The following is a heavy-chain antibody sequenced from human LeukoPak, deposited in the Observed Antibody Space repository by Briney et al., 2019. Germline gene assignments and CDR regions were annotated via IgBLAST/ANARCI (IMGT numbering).Heavy chain of an antibody. CDR3: ARKRSYDYGDYGY. Sequence: IPSETLSLTCTVSGGSISSSSYYWGWIRQPPGKGLEWIGSIYYSGSTYYNPSLKSRVTISVDTSKNQFSLKLSSVTAADTAVYYCARKRSYDYGDYGYWGQGTLVTVSS. V-gene: IGHV4-39*07. D-gene: IGHD4-17*01. J-gene: IGHJ4*02. CDR1: GGSISSSSYY. CDR2: IYYSGST.